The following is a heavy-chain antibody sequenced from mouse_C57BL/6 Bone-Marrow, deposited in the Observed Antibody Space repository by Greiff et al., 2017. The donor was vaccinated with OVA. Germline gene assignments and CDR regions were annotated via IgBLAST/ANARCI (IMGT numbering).Heavy chain of an antibody. D-gene: IGHD3-2*02. Sequence: QVQLKQPGAELVKPGASVKLSCKASGYTFTSYWMHWVKQRPGRGLEWIGRIDPYRGGTKYNEKFKSKATLTVYKPSSTAYMQLSSLTSEDSAVNYCARQGDSSGYNFGYWGQGTTLTVSS. V-gene: IGHV1-72*01. CDR3: ARQGDSSGYNFGY. CDR1: GYTFTSYW. CDR2: IDPYRGGT. J-gene: IGHJ2*01.